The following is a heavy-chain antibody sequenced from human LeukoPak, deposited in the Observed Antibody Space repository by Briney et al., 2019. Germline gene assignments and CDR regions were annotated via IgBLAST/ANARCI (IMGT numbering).Heavy chain of an antibody. J-gene: IGHJ5*02. D-gene: IGHD3-22*01. CDR2: INHSGST. CDR1: GGSISSSSYY. Sequence: KPSETLSLTCTVSGGSISSSSYYWGWIRQPPGKGLEWIGEINHSGSTNYNPSLKSRVAMSADTSKNQLSLKLSSVTAADTAVYYCARPYYYDSRIDPWGQGILVTVSS. CDR3: ARPYYYDSRIDP. V-gene: IGHV4-39*07.